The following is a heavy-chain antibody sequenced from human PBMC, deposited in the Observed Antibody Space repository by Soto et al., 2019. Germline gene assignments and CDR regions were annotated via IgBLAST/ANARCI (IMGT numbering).Heavy chain of an antibody. CDR1: GGSISSYY. CDR3: ARRFLEYSSSSWVTYYYYLKDV. Sequence: SETLSLTCTVSGGSISSYYWSWIRQPPGKGLEWIGYIYYSGSTNYNPSLKSRVTISVDTSKNQFSLKLSSVTAADTAVYYCARRFLEYSSSSWVTYYYYLKDVWAKGTSVTVS. J-gene: IGHJ6*03. D-gene: IGHD6-6*01. V-gene: IGHV4-59*08. CDR2: IYYSGST.